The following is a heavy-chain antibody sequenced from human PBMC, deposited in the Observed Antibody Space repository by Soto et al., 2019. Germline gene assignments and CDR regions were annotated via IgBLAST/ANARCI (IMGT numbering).Heavy chain of an antibody. Sequence: PGGSLRLSCAASGFTFSSYSMNWVRQAPGKGLEWVSSISSSSSYIYYADSVKGRFTISRDNAKNSLYLQMNSLRAEDTAVYYCARDSITMVRGLRNYYYYMDVWGKGTTVTVSS. D-gene: IGHD3-10*01. CDR2: ISSSSSYI. CDR3: ARDSITMVRGLRNYYYYMDV. CDR1: GFTFSSYS. J-gene: IGHJ6*03. V-gene: IGHV3-21*01.